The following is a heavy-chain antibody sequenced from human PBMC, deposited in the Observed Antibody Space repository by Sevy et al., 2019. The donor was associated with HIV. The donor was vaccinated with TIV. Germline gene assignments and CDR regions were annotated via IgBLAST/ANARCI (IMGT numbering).Heavy chain of an antibody. CDR1: GGSISSYY. D-gene: IGHD3-9*01. CDR2: IYYSGST. Sequence: SETLSLTCSVSGGSISSYYWSWIRQPPGKGLEWVGYIYYSGSTNYNPSLRSRVTISLDTSRKQFSLKLSSVTAADTAVYYCARDQGSYDILTGYFDYWGQRTLVTVSS. V-gene: IGHV4-59*13. CDR3: ARDQGSYDILTGYFDY. J-gene: IGHJ4*02.